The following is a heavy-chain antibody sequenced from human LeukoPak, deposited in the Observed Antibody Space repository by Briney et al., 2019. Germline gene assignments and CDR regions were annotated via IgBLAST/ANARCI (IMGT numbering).Heavy chain of an antibody. J-gene: IGHJ4*02. CDR3: ARVRGSGSYSGHYFDY. V-gene: IGHV3-20*04. D-gene: IGHD3-10*01. Sequence: GGSLRLSCAASGFTFDDYGMSRVRQAPGKGLEWVSTINWSGGSAGYGDSVKGRFTIARDDAKNSLSLQMNSLRAEDTALYYCARVRGSGSYSGHYFDYWGQGTLVTVSS. CDR2: INWSGGSA. CDR1: GFTFDDYG.